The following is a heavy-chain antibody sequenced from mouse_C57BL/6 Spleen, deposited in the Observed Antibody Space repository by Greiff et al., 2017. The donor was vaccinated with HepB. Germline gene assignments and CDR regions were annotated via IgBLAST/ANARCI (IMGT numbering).Heavy chain of an antibody. CDR1: GYSFTGYY. Sequence: VQLKQSGPELVKPGASVKISCKASGYSFTGYYMNWVKQSPEKSLEWIGEINPSTGGTTYNQKFKAKATLTVDKSSSTAYMQLKSLTSEDSAVYYCARAYYYGSSPYWYFDVWGTGTTVTVSS. D-gene: IGHD1-1*01. CDR3: ARAYYYGSSPYWYFDV. J-gene: IGHJ1*03. CDR2: INPSTGGT. V-gene: IGHV1-42*01.